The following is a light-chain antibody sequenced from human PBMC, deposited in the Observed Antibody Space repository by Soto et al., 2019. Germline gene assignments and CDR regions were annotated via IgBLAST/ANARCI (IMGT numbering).Light chain of an antibody. V-gene: IGKV3-15*01. CDR1: QSVSSN. CDR2: GAS. Sequence: EIVMTQSPATLSVSPGERATLSCRASQSVSSNLAWYQQKPGQAPRLLISGASTSATGIPGRFSGSGSGTEFTLTISSLQSEDFAVYYCQQYNSWPPYTFGQGTKLEIK. CDR3: QQYNSWPPYT. J-gene: IGKJ2*01.